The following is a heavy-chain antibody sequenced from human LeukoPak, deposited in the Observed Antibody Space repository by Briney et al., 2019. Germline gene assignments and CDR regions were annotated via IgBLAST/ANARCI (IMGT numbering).Heavy chain of an antibody. V-gene: IGHV3-23*01. CDR2: VSGSGDTT. J-gene: IGHJ3*02. CDR1: GFTFSSYA. CDR3: AYGAGYSGAFDT. Sequence: PGGSLRLSCAASGFTFSSYAMSWVRQAPGKGPEWVSAVSGSGDTTYYADSVKGRFTISRDNSKSTLYLQVNSLRAEDTAVYYCAYGAGYSGAFDTWGQGTMVTVSS. D-gene: IGHD3-10*01.